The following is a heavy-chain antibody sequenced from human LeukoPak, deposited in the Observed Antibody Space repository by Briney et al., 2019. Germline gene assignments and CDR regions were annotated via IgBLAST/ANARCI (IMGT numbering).Heavy chain of an antibody. D-gene: IGHD1-1*01. CDR2: IIPIFGTA. J-gene: IGHJ4*02. V-gene: IGHV1-69*05. CDR1: GGTFSSYA. CDR3: ARGRDGNWNDADYFDY. Sequence: ASVKVSCKASGGTFSSYAISWVRRAPGQGHEWMGRIIPIFGTANYAQKFQGRVTITTDESTSTAYMELSSLRSEDTAVYYCARGRDGNWNDADYFDYWGQGTLVTVSS.